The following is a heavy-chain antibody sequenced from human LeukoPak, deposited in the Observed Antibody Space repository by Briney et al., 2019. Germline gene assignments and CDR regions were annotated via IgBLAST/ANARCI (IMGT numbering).Heavy chain of an antibody. V-gene: IGHV1-8*01. D-gene: IGHD7-27*01. Sequence: GASVKVSCKASGYAFTSYDINWVRQATGQGLEWMGWTNPNSGDTGYVQKFQGRVTMTRSTSISTAYMELSSLRSEDTAVYYCARGPGGTGSLFDYWGQGTPVTVSS. CDR2: TNPNSGDT. CDR3: ARGPGGTGSLFDY. CDR1: GYAFTSYD. J-gene: IGHJ4*02.